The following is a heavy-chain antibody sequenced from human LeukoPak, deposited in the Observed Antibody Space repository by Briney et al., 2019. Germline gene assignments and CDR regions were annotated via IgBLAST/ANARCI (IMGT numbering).Heavy chain of an antibody. CDR1: GFTFSSYS. CDR2: ISSSSGTI. J-gene: IGHJ4*02. V-gene: IGHV3-48*01. Sequence: GGSLRLSCAASGFTFSSYSMNWVRQAPGKGLEWVSYISSSSGTIYYADSVKGRFTISRDNAKNSLYLQMNSLRAEDTAVYYCASYSGGYYPYQFDYWGQGTLVTVSS. D-gene: IGHD3-22*01. CDR3: ASYSGGYYPYQFDY.